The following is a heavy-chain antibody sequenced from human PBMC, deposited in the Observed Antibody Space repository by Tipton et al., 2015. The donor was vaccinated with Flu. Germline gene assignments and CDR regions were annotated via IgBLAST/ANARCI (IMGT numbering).Heavy chain of an antibody. V-gene: IGHV3-9*01. D-gene: IGHD6-13*01. Sequence: SLRLSCAASGFIFDDYPMHWVRQVPGKGLEWVAGINWNGGSVAYAESVQGRLTISRDNAKNSLFLQMNDLRLEDTALYYCARDRVPGSSMDYFFPFGMDVWGQGAPVSVSS. J-gene: IGHJ6*02. CDR3: ARDRVPGSSMDYFFPFGMDV. CDR1: GFIFDDYP. CDR2: INWNGGSV.